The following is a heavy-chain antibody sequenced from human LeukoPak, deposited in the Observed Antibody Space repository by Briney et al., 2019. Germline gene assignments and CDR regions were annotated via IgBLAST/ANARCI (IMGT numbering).Heavy chain of an antibody. CDR2: ISGSGGST. J-gene: IGHJ6*04. CDR1: GFTFSSYA. CDR3: AELGITMIGGV. V-gene: IGHV3-23*01. D-gene: IGHD3-10*02. Sequence: GGSLRLSCAASGFTFSSYAMSWVRQAPGKGLEWVSAISGSGGSTYYADSVKGRFTISRDNAENSLYLQMNSLRAEDTAVYYCAELGITMIGGVRGKGTTVTISS.